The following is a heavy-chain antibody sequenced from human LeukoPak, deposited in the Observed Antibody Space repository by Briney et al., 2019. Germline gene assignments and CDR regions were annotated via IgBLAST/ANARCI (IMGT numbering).Heavy chain of an antibody. J-gene: IGHJ4*02. D-gene: IGHD3-3*01. CDR3: ARDRSFWSGCSWKYFDY. V-gene: IGHV3-33*08. CDR1: GFTFSSYG. Sequence: GGSLRLSCAASGFTFSSYGMHWVRQAPGKGLEWVAVIWYDGSNKYYADSVKGRFTISRDNSKNTLYLQMNSLRAEDTAVYYCARDRSFWSGCSWKYFDYWGQGTLVTVSS. CDR2: IWYDGSNK.